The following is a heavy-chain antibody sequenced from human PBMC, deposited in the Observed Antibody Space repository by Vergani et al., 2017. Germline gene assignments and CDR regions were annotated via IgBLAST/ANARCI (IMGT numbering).Heavy chain of an antibody. Sequence: ESGPGLVKPSQTLSLTCTVSGGSISSGSYYWAWIRQPAGKGLEWVGRINKSGNAYYNPSLKSRVSISVDTSTNQFSLKLSSMTAADTAVYFCARDAACSGGSFLDFWGQGILVTVSS. V-gene: IGHV4-61*02. CDR3: ARDAACSGGSFLDF. D-gene: IGHD2-15*01. CDR2: INKSGNA. CDR1: GGSISSGSYY. J-gene: IGHJ4*02.